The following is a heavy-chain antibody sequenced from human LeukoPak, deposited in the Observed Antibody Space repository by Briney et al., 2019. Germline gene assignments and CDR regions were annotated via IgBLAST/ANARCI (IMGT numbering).Heavy chain of an antibody. D-gene: IGHD3-3*01. CDR3: TTDGVGLECATYDN. V-gene: IGHV3-15*01. CDR2: IKAKAHGGTI. CDR1: GFTFINAW. J-gene: IGHJ4*02. Sequence: PGGSLRLSCAASGFTFINAWMAWVRQAPGKGLEWVGRIKAKAHGGTIEYAAPVKGRFTISRDESKNTLYLKMNSLKTEDTAVYYCTTDGVGLECATYDNWGQGTLVTVSS.